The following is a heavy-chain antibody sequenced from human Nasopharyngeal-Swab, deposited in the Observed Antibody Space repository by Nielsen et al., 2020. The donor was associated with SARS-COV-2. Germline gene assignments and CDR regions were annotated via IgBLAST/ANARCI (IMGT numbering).Heavy chain of an antibody. V-gene: IGHV4-34*01. J-gene: IGHJ4*02. Sequence: SETLSLTCAVYGGSFSGYYWSWIRQPPGKGLEWIGEINHSGSTNYNPSPKSRVTISVDTSKNQFSLKLSSVTAADTAVYYCARVSGIAARRSHFDYWGQGTLVTVSS. D-gene: IGHD6-6*01. CDR3: ARVSGIAARRSHFDY. CDR1: GGSFSGYY. CDR2: INHSGST.